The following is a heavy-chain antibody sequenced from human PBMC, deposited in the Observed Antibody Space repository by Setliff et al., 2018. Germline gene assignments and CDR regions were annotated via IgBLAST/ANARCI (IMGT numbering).Heavy chain of an antibody. V-gene: IGHV3-66*01. CDR3: ARDPGPHAAHFRALGYGMDV. Sequence: GESLTISCAASGFTVTDNYMSWVRQAPGKGLEWVSIIYSGGSTYYGDSVKGRFTISRDKSKNTVFLQMNSLRAEDTAVYYCARDPGPHAAHFRALGYGMDVWGQGTTVTVSS. CDR1: GFTVTDNY. J-gene: IGHJ6*02. CDR2: IYSGGST. D-gene: IGHD6-13*01.